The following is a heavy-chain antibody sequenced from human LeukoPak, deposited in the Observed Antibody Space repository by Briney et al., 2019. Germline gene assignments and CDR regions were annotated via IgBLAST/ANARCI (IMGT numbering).Heavy chain of an antibody. CDR2: IWYDGSNK. CDR1: GFTFSSYD. J-gene: IGHJ4*02. V-gene: IGHV3-33*06. D-gene: IGHD3-10*01. CDR3: AKESGEPQPYFDY. Sequence: PGGSLRLSCAASGFTFSSYDMHWVRQAPGKGLEWVAVIWYDGSNKYYADSVKGRFTISRDNSKNTLYLQMNSLRAEDTAVYYCAKESGEPQPYFDYWGQGTLVTVSS.